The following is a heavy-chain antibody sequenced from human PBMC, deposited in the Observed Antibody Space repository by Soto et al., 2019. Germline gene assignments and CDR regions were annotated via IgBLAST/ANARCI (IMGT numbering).Heavy chain of an antibody. J-gene: IGHJ4*02. CDR1: GYAFTGYY. CDR2: INPNSGDK. V-gene: IGHV1-2*02. D-gene: IGHD5-18*01. CDR3: ATRYSYVHF. Sequence: ASVKVSCKSSGYAFTGYYIHWVRQAPGQGLEWMGWINPNSGDKNYAQKFQGRVTMTRDTSFSTAYMELSSLRSDDTAVYYCATRYSYVHFWGQGTLVTVS.